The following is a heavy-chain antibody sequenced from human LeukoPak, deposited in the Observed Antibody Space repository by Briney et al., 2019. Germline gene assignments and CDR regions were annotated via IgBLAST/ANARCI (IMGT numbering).Heavy chain of an antibody. Sequence: SETLSLTCAVYGGSFSGYYWSWIRQPPGKGLEWIGEINHSGSTNYNPSLKSRVTISVDTSKNQFSLKLSSVTAADTAVYYCARVFYYDFWSGYYYFDYWGQGTLVTVSS. V-gene: IGHV4-34*01. CDR2: INHSGST. CDR1: GGSFSGYY. D-gene: IGHD3-3*01. CDR3: ARVFYYDFWSGYYYFDY. J-gene: IGHJ4*02.